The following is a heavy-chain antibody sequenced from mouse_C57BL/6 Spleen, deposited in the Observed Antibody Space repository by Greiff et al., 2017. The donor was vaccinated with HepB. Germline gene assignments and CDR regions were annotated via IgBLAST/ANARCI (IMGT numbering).Heavy chain of an antibody. CDR3: ARDGIAAWFAY. CDR1: GYTFTSYW. J-gene: IGHJ3*01. CDR2: IHPNSGST. V-gene: IGHV1-64*01. Sequence: VQLQQPGAELVKPGASVKLSCKASGYTFTSYWMHWVKQRPGQGLEWIGMIHPNSGSTNYNEKFKSKATLTVDKSSSTAYMQLSSLTSEDSAVYYCARDGIAAWFAYWGQGTLVTVSA. D-gene: IGHD6-1*01.